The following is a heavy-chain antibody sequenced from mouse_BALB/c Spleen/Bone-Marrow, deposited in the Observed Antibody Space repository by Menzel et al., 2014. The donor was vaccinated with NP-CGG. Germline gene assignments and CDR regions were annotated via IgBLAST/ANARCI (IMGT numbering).Heavy chain of an antibody. V-gene: IGHV5-4*02. D-gene: IGHD2-1*01. CDR2: INDGGSHT. CDR3: ARDGNFAMDY. J-gene: IGHJ4*01. CDR1: GFTFSDYY. Sequence: EVKLVESGGGLVKPGGSLKLSCAVSGFTFSDYYMYWVRQNPEKRLEWVATINDGGSHTYYPDSVKGRFTISRDNAKNNLYLQMSSLKSEDTAMYYCARDGNFAMDYWGQGTSVTVSS.